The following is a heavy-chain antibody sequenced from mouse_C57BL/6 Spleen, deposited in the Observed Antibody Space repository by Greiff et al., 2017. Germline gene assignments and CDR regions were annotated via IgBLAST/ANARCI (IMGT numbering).Heavy chain of an antibody. CDR1: GFTFSSYT. J-gene: IGHJ1*03. Sequence: EVKLMESGGGLVKPGGSLKLSCAASGFTFSSYTMSWVRQTPEKRLEWVATISGGGGNTYYPDSVKGRFTISRDNAKNTLYLQMSSLRSEDTALYYCARHYYGSSYGWYFDVWGTGTTVTVSS. CDR2: ISGGGGNT. V-gene: IGHV5-9*01. D-gene: IGHD1-1*01. CDR3: ARHYYGSSYGWYFDV.